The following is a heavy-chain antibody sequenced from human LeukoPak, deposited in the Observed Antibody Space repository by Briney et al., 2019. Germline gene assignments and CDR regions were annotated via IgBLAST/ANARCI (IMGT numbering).Heavy chain of an antibody. J-gene: IGHJ4*02. CDR1: GYTFTSYD. D-gene: IGHD4-23*01. V-gene: IGHV1-8*01. CDR3: AREIDYGGNSDY. CDR2: MNPNSGNT. Sequence: ASVKVSCKASGYTFTSYDINWVRQATGQGLEWMGWMNPNSGNTGYAQKFQGRVTMTRNTSISTAYMELSSLRSGDTAVYYCAREIDYGGNSDYWGQGTLVTVSS.